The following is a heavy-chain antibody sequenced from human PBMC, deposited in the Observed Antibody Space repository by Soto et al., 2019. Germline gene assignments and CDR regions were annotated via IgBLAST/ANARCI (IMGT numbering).Heavy chain of an antibody. CDR1: GFTFSNYG. CDR3: AKDGAPRYWGRSSCHPAGAY. Sequence: QVQLVESGGGVVQPGRSLRLSCAGSGFTFSNYGLHWVRQAPGKGLEWVAVISYDGSQKYYADSVKGRFTISRDNSNNMLSLQMDIMRAADTAVYYCAKDGAPRYWGRSSCHPAGAYWGQGTLVTVAS. D-gene: IGHD2-15*01. CDR2: ISYDGSQK. V-gene: IGHV3-30*18. J-gene: IGHJ4*02.